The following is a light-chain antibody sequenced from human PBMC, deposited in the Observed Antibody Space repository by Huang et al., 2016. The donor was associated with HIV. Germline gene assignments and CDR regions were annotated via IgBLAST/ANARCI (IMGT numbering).Light chain of an antibody. J-gene: IGKJ5*01. CDR3: QQFNNYLT. Sequence: AIQLTQSPSSLSASVGDRVTITCRASQGISSALAWYQQKPGKAPKLLIYDASSFESGVPSRFSGSGSGTDFTLTISSLQPEDFATYYCQQFNNYLTFGQGTRLEI. V-gene: IGKV1D-13*01. CDR1: QGISSA. CDR2: DAS.